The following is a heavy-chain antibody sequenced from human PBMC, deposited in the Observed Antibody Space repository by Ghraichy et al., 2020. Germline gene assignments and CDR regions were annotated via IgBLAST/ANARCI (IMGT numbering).Heavy chain of an antibody. CDR3: ARAMTTVAYNWFDP. CDR1: GYTFTNYY. D-gene: IGHD4-23*01. CDR2: INPSAGST. J-gene: IGHJ5*02. Sequence: SVKVSCKASGYTFTNYYMHWVRQAPGQGLEWMGIINPSAGSTTYAQKFQGRVTMTRDTSTSTVYMELSSLRSDDTALYFCARAMTTVAYNWFDPWGQGNLVTVSS. V-gene: IGHV1-46*01.